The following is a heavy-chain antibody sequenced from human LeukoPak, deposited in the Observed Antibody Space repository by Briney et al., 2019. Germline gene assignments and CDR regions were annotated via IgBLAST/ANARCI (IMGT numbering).Heavy chain of an antibody. CDR1: GFTFNSYD. J-gene: IGHJ4*02. CDR3: AKDAMATVTYFDY. D-gene: IGHD4-17*01. Sequence: GGSLRLSCATSGFTFNSYDMSWIRQAPGKGLEWVADLSGSGGDTDYADSVKGRFTISRDNSKNTLYLQMSSLRGEDTAVYYCAKDAMATVTYFDYWGQGSLVTVSS. CDR2: LSGSGGDT. V-gene: IGHV3-23*01.